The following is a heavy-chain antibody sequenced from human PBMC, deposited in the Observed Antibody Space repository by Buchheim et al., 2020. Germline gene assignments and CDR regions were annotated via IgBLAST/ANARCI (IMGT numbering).Heavy chain of an antibody. CDR2: ISYDGSNK. CDR1: GFTFSSYG. D-gene: IGHD2-15*01. V-gene: IGHV3-30*18. Sequence: QVQLVESGGGVVQPGRSLRLSCAASGFTFSSYGMHWVRQAPGKGLEWVAVISYDGSNKYYADSVKGRFTISRANSKNKLYLQMNSLRAEDTAVYYCAKDLKAYCSGGSCYYFDYWGQGTL. J-gene: IGHJ4*02. CDR3: AKDLKAYCSGGSCYYFDY.